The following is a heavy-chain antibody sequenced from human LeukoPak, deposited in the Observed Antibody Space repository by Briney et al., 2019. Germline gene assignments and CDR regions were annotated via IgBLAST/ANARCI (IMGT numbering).Heavy chain of an antibody. Sequence: PSGTLSLTCTVSGGSIASSSYYWGWIRQPPGKGLEWIGSIYYSGSTYYNPSLKSRITISIDTSKNQFSLKLSSVTAADTAVYYCATRGIYSNSPEYWGQGTLVTVSS. J-gene: IGHJ4*02. CDR3: ATRGIYSNSPEY. D-gene: IGHD6-6*01. CDR1: GGSIASSSYY. CDR2: IYYSGST. V-gene: IGHV4-39*01.